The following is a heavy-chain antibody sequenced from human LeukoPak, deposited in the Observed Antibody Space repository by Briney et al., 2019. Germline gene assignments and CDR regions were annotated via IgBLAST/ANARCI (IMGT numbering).Heavy chain of an antibody. V-gene: IGHV3-21*01. CDR2: ISSSSSYI. CDR1: GFTFSSYS. J-gene: IGHJ4*02. D-gene: IGHD3-3*01. CDR3: AKDHYWSIDY. Sequence: GGSLRLSCAASGFTFSSYSMNWVRKAPGKGLEWVSSISSSSSYIYYADSVKGRFTISRDIAKNTLYLQMNSLRAEDTGVYYCAKDHYWSIDYWGRGTLVTVSS.